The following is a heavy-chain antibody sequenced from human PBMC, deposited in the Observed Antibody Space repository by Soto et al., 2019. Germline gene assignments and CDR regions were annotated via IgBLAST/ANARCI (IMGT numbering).Heavy chain of an antibody. CDR2: IYYSGTT. V-gene: IGHV4-28*01. CDR3: ARRYCSGGCYFDY. Sequence: SETLSLTCAVSGYSISSSNWWGWIRQPPGKGLEWIGYIYYSGTTYYNPSLKSRVTMSVDTSKNQFSLKLSSVTAADTAVYYCARRYCSGGCYFDYWGQGTLVT. D-gene: IGHD2-15*01. CDR1: GYSISSSNW. J-gene: IGHJ4*02.